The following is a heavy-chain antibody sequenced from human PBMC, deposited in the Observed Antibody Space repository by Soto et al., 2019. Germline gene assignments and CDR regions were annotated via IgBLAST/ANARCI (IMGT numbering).Heavy chain of an antibody. CDR1: GFTFSSYW. D-gene: IGHD4-17*01. J-gene: IGHJ5*02. V-gene: IGHV3-7*03. CDR2: IKQDGSEK. CDR3: ARGTPNYGGNRGNWFDP. Sequence: EVQLVESGGGLVQPGGSLRLSCAASGFTFSSYWMSWVRQAPGKGLEWVANIKQDGSEKYYVDSVKGRFTISRDNAKNSLYQQMNSLRGEDTAVYYCARGTPNYGGNRGNWFDPWGQGTLVTVSS.